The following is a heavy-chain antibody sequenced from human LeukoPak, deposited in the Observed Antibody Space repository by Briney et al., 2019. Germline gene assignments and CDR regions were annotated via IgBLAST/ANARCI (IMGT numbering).Heavy chain of an antibody. V-gene: IGHV3-74*01. CDR3: ASSMVRGIIGY. J-gene: IGHJ4*02. Sequence: GGSLRLSCAASGFTFSSYWMHWVRQAPGKGLVWVSRINSDGSSTSYADSVKGRFTISRDNAKNTLYLQMNSLRAEDTAVYYCASSMVRGIIGYWGQGTLVTVSS. D-gene: IGHD3-10*01. CDR2: INSDGSST. CDR1: GFTFSSYW.